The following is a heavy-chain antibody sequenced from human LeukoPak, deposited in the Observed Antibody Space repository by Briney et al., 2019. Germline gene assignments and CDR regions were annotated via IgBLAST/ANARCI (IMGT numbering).Heavy chain of an antibody. Sequence: SETLSLACTVSGGSINKYYWSWIRQSPGKGLEWLGYVHDSAGTIYNPSLKSRVTISVGTSKTQFSLKVTSVTTADTAVYYCAKGRKDFDTNLGPFDSWGQGILVTVSS. J-gene: IGHJ4*02. CDR1: GGSINKYY. V-gene: IGHV4-59*01. CDR3: AKGRKDFDTNLGPFDS. CDR2: VHDSAGT. D-gene: IGHD3-9*01.